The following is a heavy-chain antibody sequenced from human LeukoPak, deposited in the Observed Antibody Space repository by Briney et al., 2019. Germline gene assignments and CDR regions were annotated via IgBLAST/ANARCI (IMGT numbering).Heavy chain of an antibody. CDR3: AREFQVGATLYSAFDI. V-gene: IGHV4-59*01. D-gene: IGHD1-26*01. Sequence: SETLSLTCTVSGGSISSYYWSWIRQPPGKGLEWIGYIYYSGSTNYNPSLKSRVTISVDTSKNQFSLKLSSVTAADTAVYYCAREFQVGATLYSAFDIRGQGTMVTVSS. CDR2: IYYSGST. J-gene: IGHJ3*02. CDR1: GGSISSYY.